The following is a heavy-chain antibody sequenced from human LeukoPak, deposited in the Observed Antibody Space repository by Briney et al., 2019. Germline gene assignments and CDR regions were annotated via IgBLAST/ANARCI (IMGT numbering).Heavy chain of an antibody. V-gene: IGHV7-4-1*02. Sequence: ASVKVSCKASGYTFTSYAMNWVRQAPGQGLEWMGWINTNTGNPTYAQGFTGRFVFSLDTSVGTAYLQISSLKAEDTAVYYCARVAGYDYLGVSYYYYYGMDVWGQGTTVTVSS. CDR3: ARVAGYDYLGVSYYYYYGMDV. CDR2: INTNTGNP. D-gene: IGHD5-12*01. CDR1: GYTFTSYA. J-gene: IGHJ6*02.